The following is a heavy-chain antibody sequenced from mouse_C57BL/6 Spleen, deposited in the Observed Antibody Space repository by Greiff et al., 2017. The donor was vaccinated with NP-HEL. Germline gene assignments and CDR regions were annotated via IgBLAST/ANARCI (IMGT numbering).Heavy chain of an antibody. J-gene: IGHJ2*01. D-gene: IGHD2-1*01. CDR2: VYSRSGNT. V-gene: IGHV1-81*01. CDR3: ARLLLGY. Sequence: QVQLPQSGAELARPGASVKLSCKASGYTFTSYGLSWVKQRTGQGLEWIGEVYSRSGNTYYNEKFQGKATLTADKSSSTAYMELRSLTSEDSAVYFCARLLLGYWGQGTTLTVSS. CDR1: GYTFTSYG.